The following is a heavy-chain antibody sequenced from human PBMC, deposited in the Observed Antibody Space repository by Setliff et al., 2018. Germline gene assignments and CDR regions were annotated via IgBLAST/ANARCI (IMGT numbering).Heavy chain of an antibody. CDR3: ARGVGGEGYFDS. CDR1: GGSISYNY. V-gene: IGHV4-4*07. D-gene: IGHD3-10*01. J-gene: IGHJ4*02. CDR2: INTSGST. Sequence: LSLTCTVSGGSISYNYWSWIRQPAGKGLQWIGRINTSGSTKYNPSLKSRVTMSVGTSKNQFSLKLSAVTAADTAVYYCARGVGGEGYFDSWGQGTLVTVSS.